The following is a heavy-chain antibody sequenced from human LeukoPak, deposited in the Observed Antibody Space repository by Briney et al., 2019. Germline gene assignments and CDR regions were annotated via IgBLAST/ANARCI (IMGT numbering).Heavy chain of an antibody. Sequence: PGGSLRLSCAASGFTFSSYAMSWVRQAPGKGLEWVSAISGSGGSTYYADSVKGRLTISRDNSKNTLYLQMNSLRAEDTAVYYCAKARIVVVTPGAFDIWGQGTMVTVSS. V-gene: IGHV3-23*01. CDR1: GFTFSSYA. J-gene: IGHJ3*02. CDR3: AKARIVVVTPGAFDI. D-gene: IGHD2-21*02. CDR2: ISGSGGST.